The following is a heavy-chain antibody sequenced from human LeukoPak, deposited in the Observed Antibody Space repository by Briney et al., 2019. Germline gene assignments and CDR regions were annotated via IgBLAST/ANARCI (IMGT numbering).Heavy chain of an antibody. Sequence: QPGGSLRLSCAASGFIISRNAMGWVRHVPGKGLEWVSAIEGSNDNTHYADSVKGRFTVSRDISKNTLCLQMNSLRAEDTARYYCAKDLLRWSFDHWGQGTLVTVSS. D-gene: IGHD4-23*01. CDR2: IEGSNDNT. CDR3: AKDLLRWSFDH. J-gene: IGHJ4*02. CDR1: GFIISRNA. V-gene: IGHV3-23*01.